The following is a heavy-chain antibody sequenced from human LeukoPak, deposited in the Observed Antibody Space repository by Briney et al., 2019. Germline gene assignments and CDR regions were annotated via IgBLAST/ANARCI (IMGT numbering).Heavy chain of an antibody. Sequence: ASVKVSCKASGYTFTSYYMHWVRQAPGQGLEWMGIINPSGGSTSYAQKFQGRVTMTRDTSTSTVYMELSSLRSEDTAVYYCARDGRFSYGDYVGPVSSWFDPWGQGTLVTVSS. CDR2: INPSGGST. J-gene: IGHJ5*02. V-gene: IGHV1-46*01. D-gene: IGHD4-17*01. CDR1: GYTFTSYY. CDR3: ARDGRFSYGDYVGPVSSWFDP.